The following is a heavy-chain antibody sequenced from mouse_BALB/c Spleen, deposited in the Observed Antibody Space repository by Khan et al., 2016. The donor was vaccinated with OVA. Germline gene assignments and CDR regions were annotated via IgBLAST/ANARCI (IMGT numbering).Heavy chain of an antibody. D-gene: IGHD1-1*01. Sequence: LQPGEAELVRPGVSWKISCKGCGYTLTDDAMHWVKQSHAKSVEWIGGISSYYGVPDYNQKFKRKATMTVDRSSSTAYVEVARLTSEDCAIYYGARGRIISSWRQGTLLTLS. CDR3: ARGRIISS. V-gene: IGHV1S137*01. CDR1: GYTLTDDA. J-gene: IGHJ3*01. CDR2: ISSYYGVP.